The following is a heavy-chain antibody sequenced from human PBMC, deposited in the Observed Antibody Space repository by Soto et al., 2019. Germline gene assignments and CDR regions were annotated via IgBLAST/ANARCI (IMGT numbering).Heavy chain of an antibody. J-gene: IGHJ4*02. CDR2: IYYSGST. V-gene: IGHV4-59*08. CDR3: ARLGEVPAAWGFFDY. CDR1: GCSISSYY. Sequence: PSETLSLTCTFSGCSISSYYWSWIRQPPGKGLEWIGYIYYSGSTNYNPSLKSRVTISVDTSKNQFSLKLSSVTAADTAVYYCARLGEVPAAWGFFDYWGQGTLVTVSS. D-gene: IGHD2-2*01.